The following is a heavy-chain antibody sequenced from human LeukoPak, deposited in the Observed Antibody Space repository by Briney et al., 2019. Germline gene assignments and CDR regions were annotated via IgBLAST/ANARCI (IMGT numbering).Heavy chain of an antibody. CDR3: ARGGVTMVRGPQPYYYGMDA. Sequence: SETLSLTCAVSGGSISSSNWWSWVRQPPGKGLEWIGEIYHSGSTNYNPSLKSRVTISVDKSKNQFSLKLSSVTAADTAVYYCARGGVTMVRGPQPYYYGMDAWGKGTTVTVSS. D-gene: IGHD3-10*01. V-gene: IGHV4-4*02. J-gene: IGHJ6*04. CDR2: IYHSGST. CDR1: GGSISSSNW.